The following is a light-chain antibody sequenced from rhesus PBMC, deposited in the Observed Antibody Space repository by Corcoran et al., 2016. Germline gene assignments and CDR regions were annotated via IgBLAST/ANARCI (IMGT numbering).Light chain of an antibody. J-gene: IGKJ2*01. CDR3: QHGYGTPYS. Sequence: DIQMIQSPSSLSASVGDRVTITCRASENVNNYLNWYQQKSGKAPKLLIYKASILQSGVPSRFSGSGSGTDYTFTISSLQTEDVATYYCQHGYGTPYSFGQGTKVEIK. CDR1: ENVNNY. CDR2: KAS. V-gene: IGKV1-74*01.